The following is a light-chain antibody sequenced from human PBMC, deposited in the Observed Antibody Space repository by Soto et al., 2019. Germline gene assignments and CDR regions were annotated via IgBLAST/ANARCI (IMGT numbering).Light chain of an antibody. J-gene: IGKJ4*01. CDR2: GAS. V-gene: IGKV3-20*01. CDR3: QQYGSSPLT. CDR1: QSVSSNY. Sequence: EIVLTQSPGTLSLSPGQRATLSCRASQSVSSNYLAWYQQKPGQAPGLLVYGASSRATGIPDRFSGSGSGADFTLTISRLEPEDFVVYYCQQYGSSPLTFGGGTKVEIK.